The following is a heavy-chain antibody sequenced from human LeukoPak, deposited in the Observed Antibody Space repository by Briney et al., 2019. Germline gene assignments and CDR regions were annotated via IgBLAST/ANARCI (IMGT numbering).Heavy chain of an antibody. CDR1: GFTFSSYA. V-gene: IGHV3-23*01. Sequence: GRSLRLSCAASGFTFSSYAMHWVRQAPGKGLEWVSVIGGSTGNTYYADSVKGRFTISRDNSKNTLYLQMNSLRAEDTAVYYCARSYYYDSSHTADYWGQGTLVTVSS. J-gene: IGHJ4*02. CDR2: IGGSTGNT. CDR3: ARSYYYDSSHTADY. D-gene: IGHD3-22*01.